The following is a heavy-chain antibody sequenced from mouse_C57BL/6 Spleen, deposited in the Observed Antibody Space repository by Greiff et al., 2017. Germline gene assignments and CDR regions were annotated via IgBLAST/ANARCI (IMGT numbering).Heavy chain of an antibody. CDR2: VYPGSGST. CDR1: GYTFTSYW. J-gene: IGHJ4*01. CDR3: ARRERVYDGYYDYAMDD. Sequence: QVQLQQPGAELVKPGASVKLSCKASGYTFTSYWITWVKQRPGQGLEWIGDVYPGSGSTNYNEKFKSKATLTVDTSSSTDYMQLSSLTSEDSAVYDCARRERVYDGYYDYAMDDWGQGTSVTVSS. V-gene: IGHV1-55*01. D-gene: IGHD2-3*01.